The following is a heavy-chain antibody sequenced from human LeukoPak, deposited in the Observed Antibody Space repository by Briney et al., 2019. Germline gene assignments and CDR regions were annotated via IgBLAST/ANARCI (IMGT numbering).Heavy chain of an antibody. CDR1: GGSISSGSYY. V-gene: IGHV4-61*02. CDR2: IYTSGST. J-gene: IGHJ5*02. Sequence: PSETLSLTCTVSGGSISSGSYYWSWIRQPAGKGLEWIGRIYTSGSTNYNPSLKSRVTISVDTSKNQFSLKLSSVTAADTAVYYCARGTRNYDILTGYRCRNWFDPWGQGTLVTVSS. D-gene: IGHD3-9*01. CDR3: ARGTRNYDILTGYRCRNWFDP.